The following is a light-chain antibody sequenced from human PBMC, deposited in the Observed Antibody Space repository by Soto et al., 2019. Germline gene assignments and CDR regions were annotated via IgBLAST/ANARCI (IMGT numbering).Light chain of an antibody. V-gene: IGKV3-15*01. CDR1: QSVSSN. CDR3: QHYNNWPPYT. J-gene: IGKJ2*01. Sequence: EIVMTQSPATLSVSPGERATLSCRASQSVSSNLAWYQQEPGQAPRLLIYGASTRVTGIPARFSGSGSGTEFTLTISSLQSEDFAVYYCQHYNNWPPYTFGQGTKLEIK. CDR2: GAS.